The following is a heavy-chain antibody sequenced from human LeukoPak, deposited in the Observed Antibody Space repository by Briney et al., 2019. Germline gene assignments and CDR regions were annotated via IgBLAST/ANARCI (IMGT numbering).Heavy chain of an antibody. Sequence: GESLRLSCAASGFSFSSYAMSWVRQAPGKGLEWVSAISGSGGSTYYADSVKGRFTISRDNAKNSLYLQINSLRAEDTAVYYCAGGARGYNWYFDLWGRGTLVTVSS. V-gene: IGHV3-23*01. CDR2: ISGSGGST. J-gene: IGHJ2*01. D-gene: IGHD3-16*01. CDR1: GFSFSSYA. CDR3: AGGARGYNWYFDL.